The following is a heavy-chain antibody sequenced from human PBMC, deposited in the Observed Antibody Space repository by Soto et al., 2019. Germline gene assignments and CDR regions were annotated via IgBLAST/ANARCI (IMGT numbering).Heavy chain of an antibody. Sequence: QLQLQESGSGLVKPSQTLSLTCAVSGGSISSGGYSWSWIRQPPGKGLEWIGYIYHSGSTYYNPSLKTRVTISVDRSKNQFSLKLSSVTAADTAVYYCAREGLGVVDYFDYWGQGTLVTVSS. V-gene: IGHV4-30-2*01. J-gene: IGHJ4*02. CDR3: AREGLGVVDYFDY. CDR1: GGSISSGGYS. CDR2: IYHSGST. D-gene: IGHD3-3*01.